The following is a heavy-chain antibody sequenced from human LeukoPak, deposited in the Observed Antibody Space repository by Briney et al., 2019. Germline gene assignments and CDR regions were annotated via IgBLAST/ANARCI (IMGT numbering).Heavy chain of an antibody. CDR3: ARRRQLVQNFAYYYYYGMDV. D-gene: IGHD6-13*01. J-gene: IGHJ6*04. CDR1: GFTFSSYW. CDR2: INSDGSST. V-gene: IGHV3-74*01. Sequence: GGSLRLSCAASGFTFSSYWMHWVRQAPGKGLVWVLRINSDGSSTSYADSVKGRFTISRDNAKNTLYLQMNSLRAEDTAVYYCARRRQLVQNFAYYYYYGMDVWGKGTTVTVSS.